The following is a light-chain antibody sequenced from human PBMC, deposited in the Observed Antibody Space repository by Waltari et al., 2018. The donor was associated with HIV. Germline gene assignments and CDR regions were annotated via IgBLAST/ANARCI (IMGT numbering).Light chain of an antibody. CDR2: GAS. Sequence: EIVMTQSPATLSVSPGGRATLSCRASQSVSNSLVWYQQRPCQAPRLLIYGASTRATGIPGRFSGSGSGTECTLTINSLQSEDFAVYYCQQDNSWPRTFGQGTKVEVK. CDR1: QSVSNS. J-gene: IGKJ1*01. V-gene: IGKV3-15*01. CDR3: QQDNSWPRT.